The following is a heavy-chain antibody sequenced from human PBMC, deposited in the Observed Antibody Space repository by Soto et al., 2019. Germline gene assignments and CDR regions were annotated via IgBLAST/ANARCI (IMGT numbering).Heavy chain of an antibody. CDR3: AKDPLRYCSRTSCSYFDY. CDR1: GFTFSSYG. D-gene: IGHD2-2*01. V-gene: IGHV3-30*18. Sequence: GGSLRLSCAASGFTFSSYGMHWVRQAPGKGLEWVAVISYDGSNKYYADSVKGRFTISGDKSKNTLYLQMNSLRAEDTAVYYCAKDPLRYCSRTSCSYFDYWGQGTLVTVAS. CDR2: ISYDGSNK. J-gene: IGHJ4*02.